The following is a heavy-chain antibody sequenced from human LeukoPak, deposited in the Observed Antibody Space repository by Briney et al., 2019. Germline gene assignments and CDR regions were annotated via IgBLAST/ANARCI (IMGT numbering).Heavy chain of an antibody. Sequence: GGSLTLSCAASGFTVSTKYMSWVRQAPGKGLEWVPIIYSGESTYYAESVKGRFIVSRDNSKNTLYLQMNSLRVDDTAVYSCARVGDHYHWYFDLWGRGTLVTVSS. D-gene: IGHD3-10*01. CDR1: GFTVSTKY. CDR3: ARVGDHYHWYFDL. J-gene: IGHJ2*01. V-gene: IGHV3-53*01. CDR2: IYSGEST.